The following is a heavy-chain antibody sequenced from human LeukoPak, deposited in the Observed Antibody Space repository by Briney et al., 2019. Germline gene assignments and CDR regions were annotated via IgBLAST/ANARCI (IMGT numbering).Heavy chain of an antibody. CDR1: GYTFTGYY. D-gene: IGHD1-26*01. J-gene: IGHJ4*02. V-gene: IGHV1-2*02. CDR3: ARGLGGSGSYSLTFDS. CDR2: INPNSGGT. Sequence: GASVKVSCKASGYTFTGYYMHWVRQAPGQGLEWMGWINPNSGGTNYAQKFQGRVTMTRDTSISTAYMELSRLRSDDTAVYYCARGLGGSGSYSLTFDSWGQGTLVTVSS.